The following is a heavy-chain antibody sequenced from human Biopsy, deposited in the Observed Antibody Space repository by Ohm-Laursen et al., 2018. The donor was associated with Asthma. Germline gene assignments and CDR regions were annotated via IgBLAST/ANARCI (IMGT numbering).Heavy chain of an antibody. D-gene: IGHD3-10*01. V-gene: IGHV1-18*01. CDR1: GYTFNSAG. J-gene: IGHJ6*02. Sequence: EASVKVSCKTSGYTFNSAGITWVRQAPGQGLEWMGWISVYNGNTKVAQKLQDRVTMITDTSTSTAYMGLRSLRSDDTAVYFCARAVDYSHYYGIDVWGQGTTVTVS. CDR2: ISVYNGNT. CDR3: ARAVDYSHYYGIDV.